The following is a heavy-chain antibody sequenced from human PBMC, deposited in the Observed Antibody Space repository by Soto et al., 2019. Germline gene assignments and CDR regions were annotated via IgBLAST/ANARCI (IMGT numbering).Heavy chain of an antibody. Sequence: QVQLQESGPGLVKPSQTLSLTCTVSGGSISSGDYYWSWIRQPPGKGLEWIGYIYYSGSTYYNPSLKSRVTISVDTSKNQFSLKLSSVTAADTAVYYCARAKGSSEDYYGMDVWGQGTTVTVSS. V-gene: IGHV4-30-4*01. CDR1: GGSISSGDYY. CDR3: ARAKGSSEDYYGMDV. D-gene: IGHD6-6*01. J-gene: IGHJ6*02. CDR2: IYYSGST.